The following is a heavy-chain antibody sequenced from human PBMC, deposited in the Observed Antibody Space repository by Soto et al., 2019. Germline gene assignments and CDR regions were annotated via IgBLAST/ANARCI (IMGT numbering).Heavy chain of an antibody. J-gene: IGHJ6*02. CDR2: ISYSGSDK. Sequence: QVQLVESGGGVVQPGRSLRLSCAASGFTFSTSGMHWVRQAPGKGLEWVAVISYSGSDKYYGDSVKGRLTISRDNSKNTLYLQINSLRVEDTAVYYCAREGPLPGGWSLYYNHYGMDVWGQGTTVTVSS. CDR3: AREGPLPGGWSLYYNHYGMDV. CDR1: GFTFSTSG. V-gene: IGHV3-30*03. D-gene: IGHD6-19*01.